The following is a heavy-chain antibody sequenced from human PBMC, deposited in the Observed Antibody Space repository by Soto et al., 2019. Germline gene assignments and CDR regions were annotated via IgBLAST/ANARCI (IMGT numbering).Heavy chain of an antibody. Sequence: SETLSLTCTVTGGSISSGDTYWSWIRQPLGNGVEWIGYIYHSVSTKYNPSLSSRVTMSVDTTKNQFSLRVRYVTAADTAVYYCVRLPSGLEAARPYYYSGMDVWGQGITVTVSS. CDR3: VRLPSGLEAARPYYYSGMDV. V-gene: IGHV4-30-4*01. CDR2: IYHSVST. CDR1: GGSISSGDTY. D-gene: IGHD6-6*01. J-gene: IGHJ6*02.